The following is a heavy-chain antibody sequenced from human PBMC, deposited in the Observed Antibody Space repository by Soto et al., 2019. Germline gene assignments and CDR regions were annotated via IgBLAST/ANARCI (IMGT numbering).Heavy chain of an antibody. D-gene: IGHD3-3*01. J-gene: IGHJ6*02. Sequence: QLQLQESGSGLVKPSQTLSLTCAVSGVSISSDGYSWSWIRQPPGKGLEWIGFIYQSESTYYNPSLKSRGTMSVDRSKNQFSLKLTSVTAADTAVYYCARAYYDFWTSYHYGMDVWGQGTTVTVSS. CDR2: IYQSEST. V-gene: IGHV4-30-2*01. CDR3: ARAYYDFWTSYHYGMDV. CDR1: GVSISSDGYS.